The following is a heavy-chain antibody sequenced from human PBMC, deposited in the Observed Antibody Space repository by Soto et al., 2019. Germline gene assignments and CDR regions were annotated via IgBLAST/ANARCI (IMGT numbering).Heavy chain of an antibody. CDR3: ERDDIGGYCSGGSCYNYYYGMDV. D-gene: IGHD2-15*01. J-gene: IGHJ6*02. Sequence: QVQLVESGGGVVQPGRSLRLSCAASGFTFSSYAMHWVRQAPGKGLEWVAVISYDGSNKYYADSVKGRFTISRDNSKNTLYLQMNSLRAEDTAVYYCERDDIGGYCSGGSCYNYYYGMDVWGQGTTVTVSS. CDR1: GFTFSSYA. V-gene: IGHV3-30-3*01. CDR2: ISYDGSNK.